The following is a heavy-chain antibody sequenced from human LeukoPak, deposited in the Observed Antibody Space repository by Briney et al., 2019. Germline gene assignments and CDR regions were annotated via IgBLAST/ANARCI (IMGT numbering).Heavy chain of an antibody. J-gene: IGHJ4*02. CDR2: INHSGST. CDR3: ARGGRSNEFDY. V-gene: IGHV4-34*01. D-gene: IGHD1-26*01. CDR1: GGSISGYY. Sequence: SETLSLTCTVSGGSISGYYWSWIRQPPGKGLEWIGEINHSGSTNYNPSLKSRVTISVDTSKNQFSLKLSSVTAADTAVYYCARGGRSNEFDYWGQGTLVTVSS.